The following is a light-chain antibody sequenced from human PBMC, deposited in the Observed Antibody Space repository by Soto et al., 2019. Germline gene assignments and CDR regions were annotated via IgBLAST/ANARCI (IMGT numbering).Light chain of an antibody. CDR2: GAS. CDR1: QSVSSN. CDR3: QQYNNWPST. Sequence: EILRTQSPATLSVSPGERATLSCRASQSVSSNLAWDQQKPGQAPRLLIYGASTRATGIPARFSGRGSGTEFTLTISSLQSEDFAVYYCQQYNNWPSTFGGGTNVDIK. V-gene: IGKV3-15*01. J-gene: IGKJ4*01.